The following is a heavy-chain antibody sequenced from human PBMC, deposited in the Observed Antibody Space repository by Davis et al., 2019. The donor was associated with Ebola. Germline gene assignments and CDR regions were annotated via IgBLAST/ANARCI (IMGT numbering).Heavy chain of an antibody. CDR1: GVSITTYF. CDR2: IHHSGSA. CDR3: ASDTRPCGGDCHDDTFDM. J-gene: IGHJ3*02. V-gene: IGHV4-59*12. D-gene: IGHD2-21*01. Sequence: PGGSLRLSCTVSGVSITTYFWSWIRQPPGKGLEWVGYIHHSGSANSNPSLKSRVTFSIDTSKSQVSLKLTSVTAADTAVYYCASDTRPCGGDCHDDTFDMWGQGTMVIVSS.